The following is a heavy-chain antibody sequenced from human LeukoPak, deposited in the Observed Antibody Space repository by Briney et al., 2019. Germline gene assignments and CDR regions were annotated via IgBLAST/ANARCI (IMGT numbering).Heavy chain of an antibody. CDR1: GGSISSGGYY. V-gene: IGHV3-23*01. D-gene: IGHD5-24*01. J-gene: IGHJ4*02. Sequence: LSLTCTVSGGSISSGGYYWSWVRQAPGKGLDWVSSISGSGGTTYYADSVKDRLIISRDNSANTLYLQMSSLRAEDTAVYFCVRSRDGYNSNSPLDYWGQGTLVTVSP. CDR3: VRSRDGYNSNSPLDY. CDR2: ISGSGGTT.